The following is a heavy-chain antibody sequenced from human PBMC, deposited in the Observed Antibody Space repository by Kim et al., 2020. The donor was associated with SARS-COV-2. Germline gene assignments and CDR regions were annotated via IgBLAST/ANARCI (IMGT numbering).Heavy chain of an antibody. Sequence: SETLSLTCTVSGDSLRNYYWTWIRQSPGKGLEWIGDIYYSDSTNYNPSLKSRVTMSVDMSKNQFSLKLTSVTAADTAVYYCARSAYKWNFCYFDSWGQGARVTVSS. J-gene: IGHJ4*02. D-gene: IGHD1-7*01. CDR2: IYYSDST. CDR3: ARSAYKWNFCYFDS. V-gene: IGHV4-59*13. CDR1: GDSLRNYY.